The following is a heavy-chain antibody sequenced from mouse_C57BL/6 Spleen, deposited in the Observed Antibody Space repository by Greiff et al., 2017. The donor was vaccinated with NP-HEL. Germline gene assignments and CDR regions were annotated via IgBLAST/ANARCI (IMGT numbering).Heavy chain of an antibody. CDR2: IDPENGDT. Sequence: EVKLMESGAELVRPGASVKLSCTASGFNIKDDYMHWVKQRPEQGLEWIGWIDPENGDTEYASKFQGKATITADTSSNTAYLQLSSLTSEDTAVYYCTTPYYSNYYAMDYWGQGTSVTVSS. CDR1: GFNIKDDY. J-gene: IGHJ4*01. V-gene: IGHV14-4*01. D-gene: IGHD2-5*01. CDR3: TTPYYSNYYAMDY.